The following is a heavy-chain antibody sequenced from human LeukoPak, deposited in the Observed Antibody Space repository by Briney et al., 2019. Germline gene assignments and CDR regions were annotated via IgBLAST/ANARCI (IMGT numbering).Heavy chain of an antibody. J-gene: IGHJ4*02. CDR1: GGTFSSYA. V-gene: IGHV1-69*01. CDR3: ATSPMITFGGVIEKKYQLQYYFDY. CDR2: IIPIFGTA. Sequence: SVKVSGKASGGTFSSYAINWVRQAPGQGLEWMGGIIPIFGTANYAQKFQGRVTITADESTSTAYMELSSLRSEDTAMYYCATSPMITFGGVIEKKYQLQYYFDYWGQGTLVTVSS. D-gene: IGHD3-16*02.